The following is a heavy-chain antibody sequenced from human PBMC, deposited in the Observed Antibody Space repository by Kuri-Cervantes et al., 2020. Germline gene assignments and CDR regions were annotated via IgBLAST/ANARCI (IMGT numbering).Heavy chain of an antibody. J-gene: IGHJ4*02. CDR3: ARDGRDSSGYYYGEFDY. D-gene: IGHD3-22*01. CDR2: SNAGNGNT. CDR1: GYTFTSYA. V-gene: IGHV1-3*02. Sequence: ASVKVSCKASGYTFTSYAMHWVRQAPGQRLEWMGWSNAGNGNTKYSQGFQGRVTITRDTSASTAYMELSSLRSGDTAVYYCARDGRDSSGYYYGEFDYWGQGTLVTVSS.